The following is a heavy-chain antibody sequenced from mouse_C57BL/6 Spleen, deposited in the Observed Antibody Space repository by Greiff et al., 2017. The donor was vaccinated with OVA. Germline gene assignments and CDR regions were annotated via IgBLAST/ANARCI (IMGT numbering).Heavy chain of an antibody. D-gene: IGHD4-1*01. J-gene: IGHJ1*03. CDR2: IDPSDSYT. CDR1: GYTFTSYW. V-gene: IGHV1-69*01. Sequence: QVQLQQPGAELVMPGASVKLSCKASGYTFTSYWMHWVKQRPGQGLEWIGEIDPSDSYTNYNQKFKGKSTLTVDKSSSTAYMQLSSLTSEDSAVYYCAREVGRGWYFDVWGTGTTVTVSS. CDR3: AREVGRGWYFDV.